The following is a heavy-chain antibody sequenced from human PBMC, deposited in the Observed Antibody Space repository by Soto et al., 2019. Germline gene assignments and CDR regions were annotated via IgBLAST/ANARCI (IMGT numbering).Heavy chain of an antibody. CDR1: GFTFSRYW. D-gene: IGHD6-25*01. J-gene: IGHJ4*02. V-gene: IGHV3-7*01. Sequence: DVQLVESGGGLVQPGGSLRLSCAASGFTFSRYWMSWLRQAPAKGKECVANIKNDGSEKYTVDSGNSRFTISRDNAQNSLYVQMTSLRAEDTAVYYCPREKRANGYFDYWGQGTLVTVSS. CDR2: IKNDGSEK. CDR3: PREKRANGYFDY.